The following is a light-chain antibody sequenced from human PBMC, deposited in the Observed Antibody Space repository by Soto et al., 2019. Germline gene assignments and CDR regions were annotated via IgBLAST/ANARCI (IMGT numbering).Light chain of an antibody. V-gene: IGKV1-39*01. J-gene: IGKJ1*01. CDR2: AAS. CDR1: QSISSY. CDR3: KQSYSTPQT. Sequence: DIQMTQSPSSLSASVGDRVTITCRASQSISSYLNWYQQKPGKAPKRLIYAASSLQSGVPSRFSGSGSGTDFTLTISSVQAEDFATYYCKQSYSTPQTFGQGTKVDIK.